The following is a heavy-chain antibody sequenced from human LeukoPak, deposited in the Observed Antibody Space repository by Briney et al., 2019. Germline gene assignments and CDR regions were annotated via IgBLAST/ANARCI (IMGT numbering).Heavy chain of an antibody. J-gene: IGHJ6*03. Sequence: SQTLSLTCTVSGGSISSTGYYWSWIRQPAGKGLEWIGRIYSSGSTNYSPSLKSRVTKLVDTSKNQFSLKLSSVTAADTAVYYCARDVEWLPNYYYYYMDVWGKGTTVTVSS. CDR2: IYSSGST. D-gene: IGHD3-3*01. CDR1: GGSISSTGYY. V-gene: IGHV4-61*02. CDR3: ARDVEWLPNYYYYYMDV.